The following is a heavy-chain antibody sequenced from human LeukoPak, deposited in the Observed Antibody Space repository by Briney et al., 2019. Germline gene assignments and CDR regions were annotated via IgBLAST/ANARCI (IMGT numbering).Heavy chain of an antibody. Sequence: GGSLRLSCAGSGFTFNTYNMNWVRQAPGKGLEWVSSISSSSSYIYYADSVKDRFTISRDNAKNSVYLQMNSLRADDTAVYYCARASSSWYYFDYWGQGTLVTVSS. V-gene: IGHV3-21*01. CDR1: GFTFNTYN. J-gene: IGHJ4*02. CDR2: ISSSSSYI. D-gene: IGHD6-13*01. CDR3: ARASSSWYYFDY.